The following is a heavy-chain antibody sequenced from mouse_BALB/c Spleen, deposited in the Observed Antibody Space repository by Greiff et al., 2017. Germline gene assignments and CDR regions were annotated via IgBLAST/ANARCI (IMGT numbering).Heavy chain of an antibody. V-gene: IGHV2-9-2*01. D-gene: IGHD3-1*01. CDR3: VRDRGSY. J-gene: IGHJ2*01. CDR1: GFSLTSYD. Sequence: VKLQESGPGLVAPSQSLSITCTVSGFSLTSYDISWIRQPPGKGLEWLGVIWTGGGTNYNSAFMSRLSISKDNSKSQVFLKMNSLQTDDTAIYYCVRDRGSYWGQGTTLTVSS. CDR2: IWTGGGT.